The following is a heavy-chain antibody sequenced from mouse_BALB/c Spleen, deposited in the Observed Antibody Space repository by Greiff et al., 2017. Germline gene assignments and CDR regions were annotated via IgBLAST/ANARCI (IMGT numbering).Heavy chain of an antibody. CDR1: GFSLTSYG. D-gene: IGHD2-4*01. CDR2: IWAGGST. J-gene: IGHJ3*01. V-gene: IGHV2-9*02. Sequence: VQLVESGPGLVAPSQCLSITCTVSGFSLTSYGVHWVRQPPGKGLEWLGVIWAGGSTNYNSALMSSLSISKDNSKSQVFLKMNSLQTDDTAMYYCARDGDDYDEAWFAYWGQGTLVTVSA. CDR3: ARDGDDYDEAWFAY.